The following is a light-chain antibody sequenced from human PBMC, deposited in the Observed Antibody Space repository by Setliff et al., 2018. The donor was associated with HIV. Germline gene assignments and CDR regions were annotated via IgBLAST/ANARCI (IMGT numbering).Light chain of an antibody. CDR1: SSDIGTFNF. Sequence: QSVLTQPASVSGSPGQSITISCTGTSSDIGTFNFVSWYQQYPGKAPKLLIYEVTERPSGVSARFSGFKSGNTASLTISGLQAEDEADYYCSSYGRNSLYVFGSGTKVTVL. J-gene: IGLJ1*01. CDR3: SSYGRNSLYV. CDR2: EVT. V-gene: IGLV2-14*03.